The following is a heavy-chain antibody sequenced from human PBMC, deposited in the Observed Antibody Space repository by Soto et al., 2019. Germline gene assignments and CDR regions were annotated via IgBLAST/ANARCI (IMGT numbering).Heavy chain of an antibody. CDR3: SREYSGSYNFDY. D-gene: IGHD1-26*01. V-gene: IGHV1-46*01. CDR1: GYTFTTYY. J-gene: IGHJ4*02. Sequence: ASVKVSCKASGYTFTTYYIHWVRQAPGQGLEWMGIIDPSAGNTYYAQNFQGRVTMTGDTSTSTVYMELSSLRSEDTAVYYCSREYSGSYNFDYWGQGALVTVSS. CDR2: IDPSAGNT.